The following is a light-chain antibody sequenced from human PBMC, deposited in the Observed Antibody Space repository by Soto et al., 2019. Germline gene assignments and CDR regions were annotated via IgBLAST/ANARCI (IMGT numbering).Light chain of an antibody. CDR3: AVWDQSLTGWV. CDR1: SSNIGSHF. Sequence: QPVLTQPPSASGTPGQSLTISCSGSSSNIGSHFVYWYQHLPGTAPKLLIFRDGQRPSGVPARFFGSKSGTSASLAITGLRSEDEADYYCAVWDQSLTGWVFGGVTKLTVL. CDR2: RDG. J-gene: IGLJ3*02. V-gene: IGLV1-47*01.